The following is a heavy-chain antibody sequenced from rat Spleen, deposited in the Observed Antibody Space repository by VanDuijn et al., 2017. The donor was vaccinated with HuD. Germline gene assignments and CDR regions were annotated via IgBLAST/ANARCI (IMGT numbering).Heavy chain of an antibody. CDR2: ISYDGSST. CDR3: ARPNNYVYVMDA. D-gene: IGHD1-10*01. V-gene: IGHV5-22*01. CDR1: GFTFSDYY. Sequence: EVQLVESDGGLVQPGRSLKLSCAASGFTFSDYYMAWVRQAPTKGLEWVATISYDGSSTYYGDSVKGRFTISRDNAKSNLYLQMNSLRSEDTATYYCARPNNYVYVMDAWGQGASVTVSS. J-gene: IGHJ4*01.